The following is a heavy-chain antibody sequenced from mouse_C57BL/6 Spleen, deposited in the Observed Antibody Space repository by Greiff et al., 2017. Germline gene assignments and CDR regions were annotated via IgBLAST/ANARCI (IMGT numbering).Heavy chain of an antibody. J-gene: IGHJ3*01. V-gene: IGHV1-61*01. CDR3: ASGLPLFAY. Sequence: QVQLQQPGAELVRPGSSVKLSCKASGYTFTSYWMDWVKQRPGQGLEWIGNIYPSDSETHYNQKFKDKATLTVDKSSSSAYMQLSSLTSDDSAVYYCASGLPLFAYWGQGTLVTVSA. D-gene: IGHD2-10*01. CDR1: GYTFTSYW. CDR2: IYPSDSET.